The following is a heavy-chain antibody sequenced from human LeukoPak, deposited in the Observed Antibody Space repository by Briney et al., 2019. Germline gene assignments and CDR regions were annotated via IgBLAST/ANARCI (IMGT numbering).Heavy chain of an antibody. Sequence: HPGGSLRLSCAASGFTFSSYAMSWVRQAPGKGLEWVSAISGSGGSTYYADSVKGRFTISRDNSKNTLYLQMNSLRAEDTAVYYCAKWSPMIVVAPIDYWGQGTLVTVSS. V-gene: IGHV3-23*01. J-gene: IGHJ4*02. CDR3: AKWSPMIVVAPIDY. CDR2: ISGSGGST. D-gene: IGHD3-22*01. CDR1: GFTFSSYA.